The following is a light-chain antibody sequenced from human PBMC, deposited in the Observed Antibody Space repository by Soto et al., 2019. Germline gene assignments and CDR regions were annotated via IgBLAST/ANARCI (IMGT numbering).Light chain of an antibody. CDR2: GAS. V-gene: IGKV3-20*01. CDR1: QSVRSSY. CDR3: QQDGGSPT. J-gene: IGKJ4*01. Sequence: EIVLTQSPGTLSLSPGERATLSCRASQSVRSSYLAWYQQKPGQAPRLLIYGASSRATGIPDRFSGSGSGTDFTFTISRLEPEDLAVYYCQQDGGSPTFGGGSKVGIK.